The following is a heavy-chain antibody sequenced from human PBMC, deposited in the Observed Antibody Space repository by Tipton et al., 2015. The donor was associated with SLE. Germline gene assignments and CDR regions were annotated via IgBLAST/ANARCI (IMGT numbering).Heavy chain of an antibody. Sequence: SLRLSCAASGFTSGSFDMPGSRQPPARGRGWVPVIGNDGSDQYYADSVKGRFTISRDNSKNTLYLLMNGLRAEDTAVYYCAKDVSGTARYHFDYWGQGTLVTVSS. V-gene: IGHV3-30*02. J-gene: IGHJ4*02. CDR3: AKDVSGTARYHFDY. CDR1: GFTSGSFD. D-gene: IGHD2-2*01. CDR2: IGNDGSDQ.